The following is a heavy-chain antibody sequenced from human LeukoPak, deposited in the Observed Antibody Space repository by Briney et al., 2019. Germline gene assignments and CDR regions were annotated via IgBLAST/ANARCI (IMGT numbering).Heavy chain of an antibody. CDR2: IYYSGST. V-gene: IGHV4-59*01. J-gene: IGHJ5*02. Sequence: SETLSLTCTVSGGSISSYYWSWIRQPPGKGLEWIGYIYYSGSTNYNPSLKSRVTISVDTSKNQFSLKLSSVTAADTAVYYCARGRDIVVVPAALGMRWFDPWGQGTLVTVSS. D-gene: IGHD2-2*01. CDR3: ARGRDIVVVPAALGMRWFDP. CDR1: GGSISSYY.